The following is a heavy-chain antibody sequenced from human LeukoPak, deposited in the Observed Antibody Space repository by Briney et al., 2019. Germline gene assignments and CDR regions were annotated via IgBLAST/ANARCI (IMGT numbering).Heavy chain of an antibody. Sequence: ASVTVSCKASGYTFTSYDIHWVRQAPGQGLEWMGWMNPNSGNTGYAQKFQGRVTMTRNTSISTAYMELSSLRSEDTAVYYCAREGRDYSSSWYGGEQAEGIDYWGQGTLVTVSS. CDR3: AREGRDYSSSWYGGEQAEGIDY. D-gene: IGHD6-13*01. CDR1: GYTFTSYD. CDR2: MNPNSGNT. J-gene: IGHJ4*02. V-gene: IGHV1-8*01.